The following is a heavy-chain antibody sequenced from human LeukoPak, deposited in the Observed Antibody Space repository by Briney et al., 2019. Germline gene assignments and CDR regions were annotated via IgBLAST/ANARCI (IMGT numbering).Heavy chain of an antibody. CDR3: ARVRTGTTIADY. J-gene: IGHJ4*02. CDR2: INSGGNT. V-gene: IGHV3-66*01. Sequence: GGSLRLSCAASGFTVSSTFMSWVRLAPGKGLEWVSVINSGGNTYYTDFVKGRFTISRDNSDNTLYLEMNSLRTDDTALYYCARVRTGTTIADYWGQGTLVTVSS. D-gene: IGHD5-12*01. CDR1: GFTVSSTF.